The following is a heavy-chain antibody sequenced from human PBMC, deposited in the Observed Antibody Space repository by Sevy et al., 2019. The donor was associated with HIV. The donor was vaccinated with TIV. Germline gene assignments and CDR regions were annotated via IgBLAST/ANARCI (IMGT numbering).Heavy chain of an antibody. J-gene: IGHJ4*02. V-gene: IGHV3-30*02. CDR2: IRYDGSNK. CDR1: GFTFSSYG. D-gene: IGHD6-19*01. Sequence: GGSLRLSCAASGFTFSSYGMHWVRQAPGKGQEWVAFIRYDGSNKYYADSVKGRFTISRDNSKNTLYLQMNSLRAEDTAVYYCAKDLAVAGPYYFDYWGQGTLVTVSS. CDR3: AKDLAVAGPYYFDY.